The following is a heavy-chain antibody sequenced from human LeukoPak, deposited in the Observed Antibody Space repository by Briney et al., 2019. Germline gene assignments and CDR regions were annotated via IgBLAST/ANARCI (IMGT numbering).Heavy chain of an antibody. V-gene: IGHV1-2*02. Sequence: ASVKVSCKASGYTFTGYYMHWVRQAPGQGLEWMGWINPNSGGTNYAQKFQGRVTMTRDTSISTAYMEPSRLRSDDTAVYYCARGGRALTNPYYYYYMDVWGKGTTVTVSS. D-gene: IGHD1/OR15-1a*01. J-gene: IGHJ6*03. CDR2: INPNSGGT. CDR1: GYTFTGYY. CDR3: ARGGRALTNPYYYYYMDV.